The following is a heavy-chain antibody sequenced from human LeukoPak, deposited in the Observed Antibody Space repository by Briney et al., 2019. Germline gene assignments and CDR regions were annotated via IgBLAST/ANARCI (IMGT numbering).Heavy chain of an antibody. CDR3: AKDLGYYSSYYYGMDV. D-gene: IGHD4-11*01. J-gene: IGHJ6*02. V-gene: IGHV3-30*18. Sequence: LXXSCAASXXXXXSXXMHWXRXAPGKGLXXVXXIXYDGSNKYYADSVKGRFTISRDNSKNTLYLEMNSLRAEDTAVYYCAKDLGYYSSYYYGMDVWGQGTTVTVSS. CDR1: XXXXXSXX. CDR2: IXYDGSNK.